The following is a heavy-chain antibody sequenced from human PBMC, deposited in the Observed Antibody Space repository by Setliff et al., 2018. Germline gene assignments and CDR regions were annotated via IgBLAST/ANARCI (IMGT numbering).Heavy chain of an antibody. Sequence: LRLSCAASGFTFSSYWMSWVRQAPGKGLEWVANIKQDGSEKYYADSVKGRFTISRDNSKNTLYLQMNSLRAEDTAVYYCAKNGFGVVALGVNNWFDPWGQGTLVTVSS. J-gene: IGHJ5*02. CDR3: AKNGFGVVALGVNNWFDP. CDR2: IKQDGSEK. D-gene: IGHD3-10*01. CDR1: GFTFSSYW. V-gene: IGHV3-7*03.